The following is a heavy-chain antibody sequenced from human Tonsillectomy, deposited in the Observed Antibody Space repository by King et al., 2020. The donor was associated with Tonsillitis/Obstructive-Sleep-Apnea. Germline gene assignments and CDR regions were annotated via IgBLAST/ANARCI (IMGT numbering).Heavy chain of an antibody. CDR1: GYSFTSYW. J-gene: IGHJ3*02. Sequence: QLVQSGAEVKKPGESLKISCKGSGYSFTSYWIGWVRQMPGKGLEWMGIIYPGDSDTRYSPSFQGQVTISADKSISTAYLQWSSLKASDTAMYYCARPTSSGWYGSDAFDIWGQGTMVTVSS. CDR2: IYPGDSDT. D-gene: IGHD6-19*01. CDR3: ARPTSSGWYGSDAFDI. V-gene: IGHV5-51*03.